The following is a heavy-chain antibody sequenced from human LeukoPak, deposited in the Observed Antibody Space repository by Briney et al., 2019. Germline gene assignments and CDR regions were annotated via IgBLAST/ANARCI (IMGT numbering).Heavy chain of an antibody. V-gene: IGHV3-48*04. CDR2: ISSSGSTI. CDR3: ARALSKGYCSSTSCYLNAFDI. J-gene: IGHJ3*02. Sequence: GGSLRLSCAASGFTFSSYSMNWVRQAPGKGLEWVSYISSSGSTIYYADSVKGRFTISRDNAKNSLYLQMNSLRAEDTAVYYCARALSKGYCSSTSCYLNAFDIWGQGTMVTVSS. D-gene: IGHD2-2*01. CDR1: GFTFSSYS.